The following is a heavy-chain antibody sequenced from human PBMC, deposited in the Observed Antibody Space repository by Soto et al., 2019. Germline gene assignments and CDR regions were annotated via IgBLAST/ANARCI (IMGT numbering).Heavy chain of an antibody. Sequence: ASVEVSCKVSGYTLTELSMHWVRQAPGKGLEWMGGFDPEDGETIYAQKFQGRVTMTEDTSTDTAYMELSSLRSEDTAVYYCATSYDLGVGPRVGVYYGMDVWGQGTTVTVSS. V-gene: IGHV1-24*01. CDR2: FDPEDGET. D-gene: IGHD1-26*01. CDR3: ATSYDLGVGPRVGVYYGMDV. CDR1: GYTLTELS. J-gene: IGHJ6*02.